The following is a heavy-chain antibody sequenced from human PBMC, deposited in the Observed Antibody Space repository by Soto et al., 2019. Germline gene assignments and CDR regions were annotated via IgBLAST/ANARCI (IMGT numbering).Heavy chain of an antibody. CDR2: ISGSGGST. CDR3: AKDPRPYYDSSGYYGH. CDR1: GFTFSSYA. D-gene: IGHD3-22*01. Sequence: LRLSCAASGFTFSSYAMSWVRQAPGKGLEWVSAISGSGGSTYYADSVKGRFTISRDNSKNTLYLQMNSLRAEDTAVYYCAKDPRPYYDSSGYYGHWGQGTLVTVSS. V-gene: IGHV3-23*01. J-gene: IGHJ4*02.